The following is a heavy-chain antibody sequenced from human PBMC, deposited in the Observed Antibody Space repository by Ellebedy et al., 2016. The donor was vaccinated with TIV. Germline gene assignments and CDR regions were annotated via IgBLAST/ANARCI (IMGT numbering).Heavy chain of an antibody. V-gene: IGHV1-18*01. CDR2: ISAYNGNT. J-gene: IGHJ6*02. CDR1: GYTFTSYG. Sequence: ASVKVSXXASGYTFTSYGISWVRQAPGQGLEWMGWISAYNGNTNYAQKLQGRVTMTTDTSTSTAYMELSSLRSEDTAVYYCARDVLVVVAANGGMDVWGQGTTVTVSS. CDR3: ARDVLVVVAANGGMDV. D-gene: IGHD2-15*01.